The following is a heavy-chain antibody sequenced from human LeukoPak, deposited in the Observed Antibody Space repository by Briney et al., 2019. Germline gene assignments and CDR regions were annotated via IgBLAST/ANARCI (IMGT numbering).Heavy chain of an antibody. CDR2: IYSGGST. CDR1: GLTVSSYY. V-gene: IGHV3-53*01. Sequence: GGSLRLTCAASGLTVSSYYMSWVRLGPGTGLERVSVIYSGGSTYYSDCVTGRFTVSRDNSKNTLYLSMNSLRAEATAVYYCARRAGAYSHPYVYWGQGTMVIVAS. J-gene: IGHJ4*02. CDR3: ARRAGAYSHPYVY. D-gene: IGHD4/OR15-4a*01.